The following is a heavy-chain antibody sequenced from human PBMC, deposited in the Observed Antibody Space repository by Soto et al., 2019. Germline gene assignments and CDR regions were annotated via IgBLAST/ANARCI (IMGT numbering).Heavy chain of an antibody. CDR2: TYYRSKWYN. CDR3: ARHPPHYYDGSVYRPWAFDI. V-gene: IGHV6-1*01. CDR1: GDSVSSKSAA. J-gene: IGHJ3*02. D-gene: IGHD3-22*01. Sequence: QTLSLTCAISGDSVSSKSAAWNWIRQSPSRGLEWLGRTYYRSKWYNDYAVSVKSRITINPDTSKNQFSLKLSSVTAADTAFYYCARHPPHYYDGSVYRPWAFDIWGHGTMVTVSS.